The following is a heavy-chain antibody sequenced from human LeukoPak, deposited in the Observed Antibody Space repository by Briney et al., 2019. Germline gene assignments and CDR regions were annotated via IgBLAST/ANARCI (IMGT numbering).Heavy chain of an antibody. CDR1: GFTFSSYA. CDR3: AKGPQGIAPYFDY. D-gene: IGHD6-13*01. V-gene: IGHV3-30-3*01. J-gene: IGHJ4*02. Sequence: GGSLRLSCAASGFTFSSYAMHWVRQAPGKGLEWVAVISYDGSNKYYADSVKGRFTISRDNSKNTLYLQMNSLRAEDTAVYYCAKGPQGIAPYFDYWGQGTLVTVSS. CDR2: ISYDGSNK.